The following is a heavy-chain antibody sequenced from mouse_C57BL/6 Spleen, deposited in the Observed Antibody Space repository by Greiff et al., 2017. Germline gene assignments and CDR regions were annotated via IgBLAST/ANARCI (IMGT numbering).Heavy chain of an antibody. D-gene: IGHD4-1*01. Sequence: EVMLVESEGGLVQPGSSMKLSCTASGFTFSDYYMAWVRQVPEKGLEWVANINYDGSSTYYLDSLKSRFIISRDNAKNILYLQMSSLKSEDTATYYCARVNWVYWYFDVWGTGTTVTVSS. CDR3: ARVNWVYWYFDV. J-gene: IGHJ1*03. CDR1: GFTFSDYY. V-gene: IGHV5-16*01. CDR2: INYDGSST.